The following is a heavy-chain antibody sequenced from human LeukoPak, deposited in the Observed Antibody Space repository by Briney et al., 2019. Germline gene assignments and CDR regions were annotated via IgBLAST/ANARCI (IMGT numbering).Heavy chain of an antibody. V-gene: IGHV3-74*01. Sequence: GGSLRLSCAASGFTFSSHWMHWVRQAPGKGLVWVSRINSDGSSISYADSVKGRFTISRDNAKSALFLQMNSLRAEDTAVYYCARGLHLPDFLSPYWGQGTLVTVSS. D-gene: IGHD1-14*01. CDR3: ARGLHLPDFLSPY. J-gene: IGHJ4*02. CDR2: INSDGSSI. CDR1: GFTFSSHW.